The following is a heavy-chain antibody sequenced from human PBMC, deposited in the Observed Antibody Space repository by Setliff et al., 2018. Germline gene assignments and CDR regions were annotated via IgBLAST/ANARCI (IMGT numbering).Heavy chain of an antibody. J-gene: IGHJ3*02. CDR2: ISAYNGNT. V-gene: IGHV1-18*04. Sequence: ASVKVSCKASGYTFSGYYMHWVRQAPGQGLEWMGWISAYNGNTNYAQKLQGRVTMTTDTSTSTAYMEPRSLRSDDTAVYYCARVLFHCSSTSCYLDTFDIWGQGTMVTVSS. D-gene: IGHD2-2*01. CDR1: GYTFSGYY. CDR3: ARVLFHCSSTSCYLDTFDI.